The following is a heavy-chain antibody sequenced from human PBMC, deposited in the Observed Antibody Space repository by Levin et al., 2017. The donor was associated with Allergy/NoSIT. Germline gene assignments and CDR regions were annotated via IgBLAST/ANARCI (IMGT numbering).Heavy chain of an antibody. J-gene: IGHJ6*02. CDR1: GFTFDDYA. Sequence: GGSLRLSCAASGFTFDDYAMHWVRQAPGKGLEWVSGISWNSGSIGYADSVKGRFTISRDNAKNSLYLQMNSLRAEDTALYYCAKDMCERGGITMVRGVIIKGCYYYGMDVWRQGTTVTVSS. CDR3: AKDMCERGGITMVRGVIIKGCYYYGMDV. D-gene: IGHD3-10*01. CDR2: ISWNSGSI. V-gene: IGHV3-9*01.